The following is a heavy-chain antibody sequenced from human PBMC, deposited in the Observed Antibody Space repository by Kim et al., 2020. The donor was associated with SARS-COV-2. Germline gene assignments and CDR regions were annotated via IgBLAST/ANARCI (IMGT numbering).Heavy chain of an antibody. J-gene: IGHJ3*02. CDR1: GFTFSSYA. CDR3: VKPPRSGLLLDAFDI. CDR2: ISSNGGST. V-gene: IGHV3-64D*06. D-gene: IGHD3-22*01. Sequence: GGSLRLSCSASGFTFSSYAMHWVRQAPGKGLEYVSAISSNGGSTYYADSVKGRFTISRDNSKNTLYLQMSSLRAEDTAVYYCVKPPRSGLLLDAFDIWGQGTMVTVSS.